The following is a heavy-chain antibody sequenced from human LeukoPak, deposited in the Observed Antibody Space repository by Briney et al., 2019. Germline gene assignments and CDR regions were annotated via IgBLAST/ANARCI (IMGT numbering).Heavy chain of an antibody. J-gene: IGHJ6*02. CDR3: ARDSCSYGAYCYGMDV. D-gene: IGHD4/OR15-4a*01. Sequence: PSHTLPLTRTVSAGPISSYYWSWIRPPPAPAPDCLRYIYYSGSTNYNPSLKSRVTISTDTSKNQISLKLSSVTAADTAVYYCARDSCSYGAYCYGMDVWGQGTTVTVSS. V-gene: IGHV4-59*01. CDR2: IYYSGST. CDR1: AGPISSYY.